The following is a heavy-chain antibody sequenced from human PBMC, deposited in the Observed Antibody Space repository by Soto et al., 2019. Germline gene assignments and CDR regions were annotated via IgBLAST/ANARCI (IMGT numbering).Heavy chain of an antibody. CDR2: IYYSGST. J-gene: IGHJ4*02. CDR3: ARRGYSSGWFIDY. D-gene: IGHD6-19*01. V-gene: IGHV4-39*01. Sequence: SETLSLTCTVSGGSISSSSYYWGWIRQPPGKGLEWIGSIYYSGSTYYNPSLKSRVTISVDTSKNQFSLKLSSVTAADTAVYYCARRGYSSGWFIDYSGQGTLVTVSS. CDR1: GGSISSSSYY.